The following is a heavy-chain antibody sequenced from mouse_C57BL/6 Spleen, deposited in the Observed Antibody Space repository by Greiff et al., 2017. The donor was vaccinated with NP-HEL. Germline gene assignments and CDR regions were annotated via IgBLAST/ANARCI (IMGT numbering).Heavy chain of an antibody. CDR1: GYSFTSYY. CDR2: IYPGSGNT. J-gene: IGHJ3*01. V-gene: IGHV1-66*01. D-gene: IGHD2-4*01. Sequence: QVQLKQSGPELVKPGASVKISCKASGYSFTSYYIHWVKQRPGQGLEWIGWIYPGSGNTKYNEKFKGKATLTADTSSSTAYMQLSSLTSEDSAVYYCAEGLRRFAYWGQGTLVTVSA. CDR3: AEGLRRFAY.